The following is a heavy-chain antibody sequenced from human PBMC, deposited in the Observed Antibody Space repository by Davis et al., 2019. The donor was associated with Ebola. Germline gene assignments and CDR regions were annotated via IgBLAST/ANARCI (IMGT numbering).Heavy chain of an antibody. CDR3: ARASDSGYDLGYFDL. D-gene: IGHD5-12*01. CDR1: GGSFSGYY. V-gene: IGHV4-34*01. Sequence: PSETLSLTCAVYGGSFSGYYWSWIRQPPGKGLEWIGEINHSGSTNYNPSLKSRVTTSVDTSKNQFSLKLSSVTAADTAVYYCARASDSGYDLGYFDLWGRGTLVTVSS. CDR2: INHSGST. J-gene: IGHJ2*01.